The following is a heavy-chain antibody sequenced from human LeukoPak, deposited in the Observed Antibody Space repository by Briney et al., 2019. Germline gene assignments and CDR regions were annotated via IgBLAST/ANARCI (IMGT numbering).Heavy chain of an antibody. CDR1: GFTFTSSA. V-gene: IGHV1-58*02. D-gene: IGHD1-26*01. J-gene: IGHJ3*02. Sequence: ASVKVSCKASGFTFTSSAMQWVRQARGQRLEWIGWIVVGSGNTNYAQKFQERVTITRDMSTSTAYMELSSLRSEDTGVYYCAAPLLTYSGSPDAFDIWGQGTMVTVSS. CDR2: IVVGSGNT. CDR3: AAPLLTYSGSPDAFDI.